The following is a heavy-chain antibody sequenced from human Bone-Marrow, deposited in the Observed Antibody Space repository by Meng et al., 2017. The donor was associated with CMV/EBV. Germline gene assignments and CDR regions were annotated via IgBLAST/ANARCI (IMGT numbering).Heavy chain of an antibody. J-gene: IGHJ4*02. CDR1: GFTFSSYG. Sequence: GESLKISCAASGFTFSSYGMHWVRQAPGKGLEWVAVIWYDGSNKYYADSVKGRFTSSRDNSKNTLYLQMNSRRAEDTAVYYCAKDRGWGSYYFDYWGQGTLVTVSS. CDR3: AKDRGWGSYYFDY. CDR2: IWYDGSNK. D-gene: IGHD7-27*01. V-gene: IGHV3-33*06.